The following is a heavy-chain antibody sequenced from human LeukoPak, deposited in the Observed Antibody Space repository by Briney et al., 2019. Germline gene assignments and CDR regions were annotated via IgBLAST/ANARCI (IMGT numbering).Heavy chain of an antibody. J-gene: IGHJ6*02. Sequence: PGGSLRLSCAASGFTFSDYYMTWIRQAPGKGLEYVSRISRSGSSLYYGDSVTGRFSISRDNAKNSLYLQMNSLRVEDTAVYYCAREVVVVPDYYYYGMDVWGQGTTVTVSS. CDR2: ISRSGSSL. D-gene: IGHD2-2*01. V-gene: IGHV3-11*01. CDR3: AREVVVVPDYYYYGMDV. CDR1: GFTFSDYY.